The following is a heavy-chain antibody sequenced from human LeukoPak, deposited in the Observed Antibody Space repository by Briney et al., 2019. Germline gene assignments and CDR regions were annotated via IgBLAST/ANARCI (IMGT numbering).Heavy chain of an antibody. Sequence: SETLSLTCALSGGSISSGGYSWSWIRQPPGKGLEWIGYIYHSGSTYYNPSLKSRVTISVDRSKNQFSLKLSSVTAADTAVYYCARSYGSGSYSYYLDYWGQGTLVTVSS. CDR2: IYHSGST. CDR3: ARSYGSGSYSYYLDY. J-gene: IGHJ4*02. CDR1: GGSISSGGYS. D-gene: IGHD3-10*01. V-gene: IGHV4-30-2*01.